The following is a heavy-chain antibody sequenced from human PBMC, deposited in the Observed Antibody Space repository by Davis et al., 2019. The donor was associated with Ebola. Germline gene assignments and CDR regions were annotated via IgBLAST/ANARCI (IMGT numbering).Heavy chain of an antibody. CDR1: GYTFTTYD. CDR3: ARVGEYWQQLVGGVGMFDP. D-gene: IGHD6-13*01. V-gene: IGHV1-2*02. Sequence: ASVKVSCKASGYTFTTYDIKWVRQATGQGLEWMGWINPNSGGTNYAQKFQGRVTMTRDTSISTAYMELSSLRCEDRAVYYWARVGEYWQQLVGGVGMFDPWGQGTLVTVSS. J-gene: IGHJ5*02. CDR2: INPNSGGT.